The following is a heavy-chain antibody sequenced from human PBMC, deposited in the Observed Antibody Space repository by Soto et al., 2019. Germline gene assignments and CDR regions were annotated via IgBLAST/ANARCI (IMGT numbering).Heavy chain of an antibody. CDR2: IIPIFGTA. D-gene: IGHD2-2*01. Sequence: QVQLVQSGAEVKKPGSSVKVSCKASGGTFSSYAISWVRQAPGQGLEWMGGIIPIFGTANYAQKFQGRVTITADESTSTAYMELISLRSEDTAVYYCARDLPELYQPRNWGMDVWGQGTTVTVSS. J-gene: IGHJ6*02. CDR1: GGTFSSYA. CDR3: ARDLPELYQPRNWGMDV. V-gene: IGHV1-69*01.